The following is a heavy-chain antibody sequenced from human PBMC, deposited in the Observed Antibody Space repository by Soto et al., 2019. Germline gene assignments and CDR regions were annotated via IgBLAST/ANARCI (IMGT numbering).Heavy chain of an antibody. CDR1: GYSFTSYW. Sequence: EVQLVLSGAEVKKPGESLKISCKGSGYSFTSYWIGWVRQMPGKGLEWMGIIWPGDSDTTYSPSFQGQVTISANKSISPAYLQWSSLKASDTATYYCARLPTISMRREPLDSWGQGTLVTAS. CDR3: ARLPTISMRREPLDS. D-gene: IGHD3-10*01. CDR2: IWPGDSDT. V-gene: IGHV5-51*03. J-gene: IGHJ4*02.